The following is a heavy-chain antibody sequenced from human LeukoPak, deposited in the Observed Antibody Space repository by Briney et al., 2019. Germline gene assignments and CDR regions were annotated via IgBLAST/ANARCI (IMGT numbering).Heavy chain of an antibody. D-gene: IGHD2-2*01. CDR2: ISYSGTT. CDR3: ARGGGPCSSTSCFEG. CDR1: GGSISSNY. J-gene: IGHJ4*02. V-gene: IGHV4-59*12. Sequence: PSETLSLTCTVSGGSISSNYWTWIRQPPGKGLEWIGYISYSGTTNYNPSLKSRVTMSVDTSRNRFSLRLTSVTAADTAVYYCARGGGPCSSTSCFEGWGQGTLVTVSS.